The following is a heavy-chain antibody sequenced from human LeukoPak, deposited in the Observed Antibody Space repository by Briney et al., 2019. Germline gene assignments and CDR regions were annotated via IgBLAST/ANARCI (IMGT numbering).Heavy chain of an antibody. CDR2: IVPILGIA. CDR3: AREKYYYDSSGYGDAFDI. D-gene: IGHD3-22*01. V-gene: IGHV1-69*04. CDR1: GGTFSSYT. Sequence: SVKVSCKASGGTFSSYTISWVRQAPGQGLEWMGRIVPILGIANYAQKFQGRVTITADKSTSTAYMELSSLRSEDTAVYYCAREKYYYDSSGYGDAFDIWGQGTMVTVSS. J-gene: IGHJ3*02.